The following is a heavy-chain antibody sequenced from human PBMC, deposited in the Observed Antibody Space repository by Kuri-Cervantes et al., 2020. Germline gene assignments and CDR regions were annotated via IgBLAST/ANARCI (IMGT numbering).Heavy chain of an antibody. J-gene: IGHJ6*02. CDR3: ARDDYDYVWGSYHYGMDV. V-gene: IGHV1-2*02. CDR2: INPNSGGT. CDR1: GYTFTGYY. Sequence: ASVKVSCKASGYTFTGYYMHWVRQAPGQGLEWMGWINPNSGGTNYAQKFQGRVTMTRDTSISTAYMELSRLRSDDTAVYYCARDDYDYVWGSYHYGMDVWGQETTVTVSS. D-gene: IGHD3-16*01.